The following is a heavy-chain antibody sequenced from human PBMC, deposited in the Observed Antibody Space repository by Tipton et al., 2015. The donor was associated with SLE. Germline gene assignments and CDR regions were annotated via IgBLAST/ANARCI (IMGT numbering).Heavy chain of an antibody. CDR1: GGSISSYY. J-gene: IGHJ4*02. V-gene: IGHV4-59*01. CDR2: IYSSGTT. Sequence: TLSLTCTVSGGSISSYYWNWIRQPPEKGLEWIGYIYSSGTTNYNPSLKSRVTISVDTSKNQFSLKLSSVTAADTAVYYCARAPIAARPGYFDYWGQGTLVTVSS. CDR3: ARAPIAARPGYFDY. D-gene: IGHD6-6*01.